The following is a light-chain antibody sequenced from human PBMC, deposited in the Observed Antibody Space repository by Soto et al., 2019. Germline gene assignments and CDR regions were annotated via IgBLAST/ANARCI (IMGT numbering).Light chain of an antibody. V-gene: IGKV3-20*01. CDR3: QQYGRSPPT. J-gene: IGKJ1*01. Sequence: EIVLTQSPGTLSLSPGERATLSCRASQSVSSTYLAWYQQKPGQAPRLLIYGASSRATGIPDRLSGSGSGTDFTLTISRLEPEDFAVYFCQQYGRSPPTFGQGTKVDIK. CDR2: GAS. CDR1: QSVSSTY.